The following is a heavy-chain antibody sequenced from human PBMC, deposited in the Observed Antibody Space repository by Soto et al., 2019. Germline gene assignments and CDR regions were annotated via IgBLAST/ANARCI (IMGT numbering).Heavy chain of an antibody. CDR2: INHSGST. V-gene: IGHV4-34*01. CDR1: GGSFSGYY. Sequence: QVQLQQWGAGLLKPSETLSLTCAVYGGSFSGYYWSWIRQPPGKGLEWSGEINHSGSTNYNPSLKSRVTISVDTSKNQFSLKLSSVTAADTAVYYCARRPWYYGSGRGPPNNWFDPWGQGTLVTVSS. D-gene: IGHD3-10*01. J-gene: IGHJ5*02. CDR3: ARRPWYYGSGRGPPNNWFDP.